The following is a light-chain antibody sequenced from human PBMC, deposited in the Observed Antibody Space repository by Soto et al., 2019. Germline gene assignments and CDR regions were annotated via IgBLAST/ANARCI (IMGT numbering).Light chain of an antibody. CDR3: QQYGSSPRT. V-gene: IGKV3-20*01. CDR1: QAVNTR. J-gene: IGKJ1*01. Sequence: EIVLTQSPATLSSFPGERVTLSCRASQAVNTRLAWYQHKPGQAPRLLIYLASNRAAGVPARFSGSGSGTDFTLTISRLEPEDFAVYYCQQYGSSPRTFGQGSMVDVK. CDR2: LAS.